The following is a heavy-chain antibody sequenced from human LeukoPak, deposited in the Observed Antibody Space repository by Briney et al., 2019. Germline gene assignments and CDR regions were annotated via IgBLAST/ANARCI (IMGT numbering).Heavy chain of an antibody. D-gene: IGHD3-10*01. CDR1: GFTFSSYA. J-gene: IGHJ6*03. CDR2: ISGSGGST. CDR3: AKAGGYYYYYMDV. Sequence: PGGSLRLSCAASGFTFSSYAMSWVRQAPGKGLEWVSAISGSGGSTYYADSVKGRLTISRDNSKNTLYLQMNSLRAEDTAVYYCAKAGGYYYYYMDVWGKGTTVTVSS. V-gene: IGHV3-23*01.